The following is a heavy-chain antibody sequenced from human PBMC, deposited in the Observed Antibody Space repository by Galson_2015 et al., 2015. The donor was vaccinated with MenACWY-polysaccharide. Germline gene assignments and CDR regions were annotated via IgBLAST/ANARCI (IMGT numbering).Heavy chain of an antibody. J-gene: IGHJ4*02. CDR2: INANSGAT. CDR1: GYTFTGYY. CDR3: ARDSTGHHGYSEY. D-gene: IGHD2-21*01. V-gene: IGHV1-2*02. Sequence: SVKVSCKASGYTFTGYYIHWVRQAPGQGLEWMGWINANSGATHYLQKFRGRVTMTRDTSISTAHMELSRVGSDDTAVYFCARDSTGHHGYSEYWGQGTLSPSPQ.